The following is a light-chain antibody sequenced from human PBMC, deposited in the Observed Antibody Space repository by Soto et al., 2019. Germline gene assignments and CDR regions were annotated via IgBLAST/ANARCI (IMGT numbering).Light chain of an antibody. J-gene: IGLJ1*01. V-gene: IGLV1-40*01. Sequence: QSVLTQPPSVSGAPGQRVTISCTGSSSNIGVGYDAHWYQQFPGTAPRLLIFGNGNRPSWVPDRFSGSQSGTSASLAITGLQPEDEADYYCQSYDSRMSGFYVFGTGTKVTVL. CDR1: SSNIGVGYD. CDR3: QSYDSRMSGFYV. CDR2: GNG.